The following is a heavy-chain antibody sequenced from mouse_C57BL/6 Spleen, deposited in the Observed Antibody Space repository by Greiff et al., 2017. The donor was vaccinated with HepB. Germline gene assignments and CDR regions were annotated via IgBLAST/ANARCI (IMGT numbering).Heavy chain of an antibody. V-gene: IGHV3-6*01. CDR2: ISYDGSN. J-gene: IGHJ1*03. CDR1: GYSITSGYY. D-gene: IGHD1-1*01. Sequence: EVQLQQSGPGLVKPSQSLSLTCSVTGYSITSGYYWNWIRQFPGNKLEWRGYISYDGSNNYNPSLKNRISITRDTSKNQFCLKLNSVTTEDTATYYCARVGDYYGSSYDWYFDVWGTGTTVTVSS. CDR3: ARVGDYYGSSYDWYFDV.